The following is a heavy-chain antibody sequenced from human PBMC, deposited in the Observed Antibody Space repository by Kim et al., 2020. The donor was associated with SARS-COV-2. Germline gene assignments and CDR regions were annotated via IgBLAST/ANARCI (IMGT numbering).Heavy chain of an antibody. CDR2: ILNDGSDK. D-gene: IGHD2-8*02. V-gene: IGHV3-33*08. CDR1: GFTFKNYG. CDR3: ASGPEYCTGDTCYPPGAIDM. Sequence: GGSLRLSCAASGFTFKNYGMHWLRQAPGKGLEWVALILNDGSDKYYADSVKGRFTISRDNFKNTLYLQMNSMRAEDAAVYYCASGPEYCTGDTCYPPGAIDMWGQGAVVTVSS. J-gene: IGHJ3*02.